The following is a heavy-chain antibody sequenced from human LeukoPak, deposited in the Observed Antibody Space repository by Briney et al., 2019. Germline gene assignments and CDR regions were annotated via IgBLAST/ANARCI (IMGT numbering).Heavy chain of an antibody. CDR1: GYTFTSYG. V-gene: IGHV1-18*01. CDR3: ARAFGHYRSSGDFDY. CDR2: ISAYNGNT. D-gene: IGHD6-6*01. J-gene: IGHJ4*02. Sequence: ASVKVSCKASGYTFTSYGISWVRQAPGQGLEWMGWISAYNGNTNYAQKLQGRVTMTTDTSTSTAYMELRSLRSDDTAVYYCARAFGHYRSSGDFDYWGQGTLVTVSS.